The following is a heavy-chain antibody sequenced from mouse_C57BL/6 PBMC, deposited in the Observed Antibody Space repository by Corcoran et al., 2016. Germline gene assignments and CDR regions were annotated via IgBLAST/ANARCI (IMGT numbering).Heavy chain of an antibody. V-gene: IGHV9-3*01. CDR3: ASEANGD. D-gene: IGHD6-1*01. CDR2: INTYSGVP. CDR1: GYTFTTYG. J-gene: IGHJ3*01. Sequence: QIQLVQSGPELKKPGETVKISCKASGYTFTTYGMSGVKQAPGKGLKWMGWINTYSGVPTYADDFKGRFAFSLETSARTAYLQINNLKNEDTATYFCASEANGDWGQGTLVTVSA.